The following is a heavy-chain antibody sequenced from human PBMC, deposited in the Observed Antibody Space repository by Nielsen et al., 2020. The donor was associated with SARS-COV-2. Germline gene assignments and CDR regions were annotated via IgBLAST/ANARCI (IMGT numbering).Heavy chain of an antibody. CDR3: ARFPRDPIAAAANADY. D-gene: IGHD6-13*01. CDR2: IYYSGST. Sequence: SETLSLTCTVSGGSISSYYWSWIRQPPGKGLEWIGYIYYSGSTNYNPSLKSRVTISVDKSKNQFSLKLSSVTAADTAVYYCARFPRDPIAAAANADYWGQGTLVTVSS. CDR1: GGSISSYY. J-gene: IGHJ4*02. V-gene: IGHV4-59*12.